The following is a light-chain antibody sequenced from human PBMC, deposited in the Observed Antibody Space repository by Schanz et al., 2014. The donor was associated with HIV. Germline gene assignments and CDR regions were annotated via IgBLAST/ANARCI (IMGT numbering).Light chain of an antibody. Sequence: QLVLTQSPSASASLGASVKLTCTLSSGHSSYAIAWHQQQPEKGPRYLMKLNSDGSHSKGDGIPDRFSGSSSGAERYLTISSLHSEDEADYYCPTWGTGIVVFGGGTKLTVL. J-gene: IGLJ2*01. CDR2: LNSDGSH. V-gene: IGLV4-69*01. CDR3: PTWGTGIVV. CDR1: SGHSSYA.